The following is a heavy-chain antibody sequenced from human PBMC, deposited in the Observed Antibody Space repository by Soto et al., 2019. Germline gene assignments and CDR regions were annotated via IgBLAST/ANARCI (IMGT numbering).Heavy chain of an antibody. CDR2: IIPIFGTA. J-gene: IGHJ6*04. Sequence: SVKVSCKASGCTFSSYAISWVRQAPGQGIEWMGGIIPIFGTANYAQKFQGRVTITADESTSTAYMELSSLRSEDTAVYYCARDQVPQWLTNTDYYYYGMDVLREGTTVTVSP. CDR1: GCTFSSYA. D-gene: IGHD6-19*01. CDR3: ARDQVPQWLTNTDYYYYGMDV. V-gene: IGHV1-69*13.